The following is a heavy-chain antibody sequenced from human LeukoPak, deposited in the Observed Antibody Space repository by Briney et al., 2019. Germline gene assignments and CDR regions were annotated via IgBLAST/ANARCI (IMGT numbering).Heavy chain of an antibody. CDR3: ARGSRFGVVGRDAFDI. CDR2: ISISSNYI. J-gene: IGHJ3*02. V-gene: IGHV3-21*01. CDR1: GFTFSSYS. D-gene: IGHD3-3*01. Sequence: PGGSLRLSCAASGFTFSSYSMNWVRQAPGKGLEWVSSISISSNYIYYADSVKGRFTISRDNAKNSLYLQMNGLRAEDTAVYYCARGSRFGVVGRDAFDIWGQGTMVTVSS.